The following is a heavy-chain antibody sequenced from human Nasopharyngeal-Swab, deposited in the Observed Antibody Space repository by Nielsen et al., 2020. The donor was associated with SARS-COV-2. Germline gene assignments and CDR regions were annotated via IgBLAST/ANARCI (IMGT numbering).Heavy chain of an antibody. CDR3: ARGGNNWNDY. V-gene: IGHV1-2*06. J-gene: IGHJ4*02. CDR1: GYTFTGYY. CDR2: INPDSGGT. D-gene: IGHD1-20*01. Sequence: SVKVSCKSSGYTFTGYYIHWLRQAPGQGLQWMGRINPDSGGTNSAQQFQGRVTMTRDTSISTAYMELGRLRSDDTAVYYCARGGNNWNDYWGQGTLVTVSS.